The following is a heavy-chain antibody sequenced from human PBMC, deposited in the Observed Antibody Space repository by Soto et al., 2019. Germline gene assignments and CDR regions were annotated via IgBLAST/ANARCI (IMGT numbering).Heavy chain of an antibody. CDR3: ARDLRWDLEWSPSYYYMDV. CDR1: GYTFTSYG. CDR2: ISAYNGNT. V-gene: IGHV1-18*01. J-gene: IGHJ6*03. D-gene: IGHD3-3*01. Sequence: GASVKVSCKASGYTFTSYGISWVRQAPGQGLEWMGWISAYNGNTNYAQKLQGRVTMTTDTSTSTAYMELRSPRSDDTAVYYCARDLRWDLEWSPSYYYMDVWGKGTTVTVSS.